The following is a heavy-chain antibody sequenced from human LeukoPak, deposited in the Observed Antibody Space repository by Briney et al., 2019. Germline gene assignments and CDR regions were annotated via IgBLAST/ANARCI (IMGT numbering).Heavy chain of an antibody. CDR2: INPNSGGT. CDR3: ARGTVISYYDILTGPRAGVGWFDP. D-gene: IGHD3-9*01. Sequence: ASVKVSCKASGYTFTGYYMHWVRQAPGQGLEWMGWINPNSGGTNYAQKFQGRVTMTRDTSISTAYMELSRLRSDDTAVYYCARGTVISYYDILTGPRAGVGWFDPWGQGTLVTVSS. J-gene: IGHJ5*02. V-gene: IGHV1-2*02. CDR1: GYTFTGYY.